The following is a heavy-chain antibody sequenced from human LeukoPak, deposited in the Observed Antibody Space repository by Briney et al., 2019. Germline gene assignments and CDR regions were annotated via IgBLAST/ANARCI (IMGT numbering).Heavy chain of an antibody. Sequence: GGSLRLSCAASGFTFSDYYMSWIRQAPGKGLEWVSYISSSGSTIYYADSVKGRFTISRDNAKNSLYLQMNSLRAEDTAVYYCAVTKGGARLKYYYYMDVWGKGTTVTISS. CDR3: AVTKGGARLKYYYYMDV. D-gene: IGHD3-16*01. V-gene: IGHV3-11*01. J-gene: IGHJ6*03. CDR1: GFTFSDYY. CDR2: ISSSGSTI.